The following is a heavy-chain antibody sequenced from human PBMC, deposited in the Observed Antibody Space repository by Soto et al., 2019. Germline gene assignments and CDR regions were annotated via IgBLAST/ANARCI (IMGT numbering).Heavy chain of an antibody. V-gene: IGHV1-46*01. J-gene: IGHJ4*02. CDR2: INPSGGST. Sequence: ASVKVSCKASGYTFTSYYMHWVRQAPGQGLEWMGIINPSGGSTSYAQKYPGRVTMTRDTSTSTVYMELSSLRSEDTAVYYCASSGLDDSSGYYYGIDYWGPGTLVTVSS. CDR3: ASSGLDDSSGYYYGIDY. D-gene: IGHD3-22*01. CDR1: GYTFTSYY.